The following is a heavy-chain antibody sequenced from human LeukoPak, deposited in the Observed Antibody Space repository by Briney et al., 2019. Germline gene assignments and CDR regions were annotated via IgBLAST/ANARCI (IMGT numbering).Heavy chain of an antibody. V-gene: IGHV1-2*02. Sequence: ASVKVSCKASGYTFTGYYMHWVRQAPGQGLGWMGWINPNSGGTNYAQKFQGRVTMTRDTSISTAYMELSRLRSDDTAVYYCARDDTAMVLYYFDYWGQGTLVTVSS. J-gene: IGHJ4*02. CDR2: INPNSGGT. D-gene: IGHD5-18*01. CDR1: GYTFTGYY. CDR3: ARDDTAMVLYYFDY.